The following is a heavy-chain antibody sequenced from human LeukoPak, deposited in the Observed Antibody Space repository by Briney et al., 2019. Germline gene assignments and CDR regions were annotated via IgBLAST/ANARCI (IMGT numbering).Heavy chain of an antibody. CDR3: ARVGDYYGSGSYYNYYGMDV. Sequence: GASVKVSCKASGYTFTSYAMNWVRQAPGQGLEWMGWINTNTGNPTYAQGFTGRFVSLDTSVSTAYLQISSLKAEDTAVYYCARVGDYYGSGSYYNYYGMDVWGQGTTVTVSS. J-gene: IGHJ6*02. CDR2: INTNTGNP. V-gene: IGHV7-4-1*02. D-gene: IGHD3-10*01. CDR1: GYTFTSYA.